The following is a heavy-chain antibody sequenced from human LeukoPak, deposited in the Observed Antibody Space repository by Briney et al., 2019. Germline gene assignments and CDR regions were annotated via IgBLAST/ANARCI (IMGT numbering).Heavy chain of an antibody. Sequence: GRSLRLSCIASGFTLIGYVVHWVRQAPGKGLEWVAYLHYDHVHCYYADAVKVRFTVSRDISKNTLYLEMNSMRLNDTAVYYCAKDYYRSGNFPTGDDYWGQGALVTVSS. J-gene: IGHJ4*02. CDR3: AKDYYRSGNFPTGDDY. D-gene: IGHD3-10*01. CDR1: GFTLIGYV. V-gene: IGHV3-30*02. CDR2: LHYDHVHC.